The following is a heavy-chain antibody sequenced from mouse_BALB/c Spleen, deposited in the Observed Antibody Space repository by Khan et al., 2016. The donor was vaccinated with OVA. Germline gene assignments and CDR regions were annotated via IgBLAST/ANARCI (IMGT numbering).Heavy chain of an antibody. CDR2: ISYSGST. CDR1: GYSITSDYA. J-gene: IGHJ2*01. Sequence: EVQLVESGPGLVKPSQSLSLTCTVTGYSITSDYAWNWIRQFPGNKLEWMGYISYSGSTSYNPSLKSRISNTRDTSKNQFFLQLNSVTTEYTATYYCARSIMANWGQGTTLTVSS. V-gene: IGHV3-2*02. CDR3: ARSIMAN.